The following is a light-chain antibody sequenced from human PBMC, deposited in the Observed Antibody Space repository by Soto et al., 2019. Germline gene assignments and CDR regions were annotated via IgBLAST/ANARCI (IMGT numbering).Light chain of an antibody. CDR1: QSVSSY. J-gene: IGKJ5*01. Sequence: ELVLSKSPGTLSLSPGERATLSCRASQSVSSYLAWYQQKPGQAPRLLIYDASNRATGIPARFSGIGSGTDFTLTISSLEPEDAAVYYCQQRSNWPTITFGQGTRLEIK. CDR3: QQRSNWPTIT. V-gene: IGKV3-11*01. CDR2: DAS.